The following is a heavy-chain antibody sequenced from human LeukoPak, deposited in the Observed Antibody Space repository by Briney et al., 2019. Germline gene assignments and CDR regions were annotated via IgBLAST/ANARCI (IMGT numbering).Heavy chain of an antibody. CDR1: GYSFTNYW. D-gene: IGHD5-12*01. CDR3: ARQGTIVAGTLGTTFDY. Sequence: GESLKISCKASGYSFTNYWIGWVRQMPGKGLEWMGIIYPGDSDTKYSPSFRGQVTISADKSINTAYLQWSSLRASDTAMYYCARQGTIVAGTLGTTFDYWGQGTLLTVSS. J-gene: IGHJ4*02. V-gene: IGHV5-51*01. CDR2: IYPGDSDT.